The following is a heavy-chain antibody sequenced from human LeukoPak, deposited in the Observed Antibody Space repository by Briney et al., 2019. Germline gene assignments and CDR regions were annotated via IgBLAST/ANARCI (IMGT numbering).Heavy chain of an antibody. CDR3: ARHAVVVVVAALGWYFDY. J-gene: IGHJ4*02. D-gene: IGHD2-15*01. V-gene: IGHV4-39*01. Sequence: SETLSLTCTVSGCSISSSSYYWGWIRQPPGKGLEWIGSIYYSGSTYYNPSLKSRVTISVDTSKNQFSLKLSSVTAADTAVYYCARHAVVVVVAALGWYFDYWGQGTLVTVSS. CDR2: IYYSGST. CDR1: GCSISSSSYY.